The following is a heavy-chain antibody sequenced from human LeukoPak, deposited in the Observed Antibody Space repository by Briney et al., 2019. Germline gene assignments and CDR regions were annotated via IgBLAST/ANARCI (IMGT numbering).Heavy chain of an antibody. V-gene: IGHV3-23*01. D-gene: IGHD3-3*01. CDR1: GFTFSSYG. CDR2: ISGSGGST. Sequence: GGSLRLSCAASGFTFSSYGMSWVRQAPGKGLEWVSAISGSGGSTYYADSVKGRFTISRDNSKNTLYLQMNSLRAEDTAVYYCATGGAAYYDFWRGYFFFDYWGHGTPVTVSS. J-gene: IGHJ4*01. CDR3: ATGGAAYYDFWRGYFFFDY.